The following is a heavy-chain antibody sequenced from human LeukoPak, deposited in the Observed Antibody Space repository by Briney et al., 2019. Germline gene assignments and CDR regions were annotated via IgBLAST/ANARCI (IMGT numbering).Heavy chain of an antibody. CDR3: ARLTGTTGFDY. J-gene: IGHJ4*02. D-gene: IGHD1-1*01. CDR1: GFPFSSYW. Sequence: GGSLRLSCAASGFPFSSYWMSWVRQAPGKGLEWVANIKQDGSDKYYVDFVKGRFSISRDNAKNSLYLQLNSLRADDTAVYYCARLTGTTGFDYWGQGTLVTVSS. CDR2: IKQDGSDK. V-gene: IGHV3-7*01.